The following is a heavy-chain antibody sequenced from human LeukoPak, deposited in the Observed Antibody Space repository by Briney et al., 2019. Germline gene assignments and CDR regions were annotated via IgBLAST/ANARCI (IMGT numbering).Heavy chain of an antibody. CDR2: IYYSGRT. CDR3: VRRASSDWSFDY. D-gene: IGHD2-21*01. CDR1: GGSFNNYY. V-gene: IGHV4-59*03. J-gene: IGHJ4*02. Sequence: SETLSLTCTVSGGSFNNYYWSWIRQPPGKGLEWLGYIYYSGRTNYNPSLKSRGTISVDTSKNQFSLKLSSVTAADTAVYYCVRRASSDWSFDYWGQGTLVTVSS.